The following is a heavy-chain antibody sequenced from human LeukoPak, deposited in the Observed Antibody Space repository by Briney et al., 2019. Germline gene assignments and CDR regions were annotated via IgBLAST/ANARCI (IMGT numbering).Heavy chain of an antibody. J-gene: IGHJ5*01. CDR1: GFTFSNAW. CDR2: IKRKGDDGTA. CDR3: ATDLLDS. Sequence: GGSLRLSCAASGFTFSNAWMSWVRQAPGKGLEWVGRIKRKGDDGTADYAAPVNGRFTISRDDSKSTVSLQMTSPKTEDTAVYYCATDLLDSWGRGTLVIVSA. V-gene: IGHV3-15*01.